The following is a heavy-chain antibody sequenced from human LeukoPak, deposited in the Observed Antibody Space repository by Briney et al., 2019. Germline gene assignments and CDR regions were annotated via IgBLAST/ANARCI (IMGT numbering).Heavy chain of an antibody. J-gene: IGHJ3*02. D-gene: IGHD6-19*01. CDR2: IYPGDSDT. CDR1: GYSFTSYW. V-gene: IGHV5-51*01. CDR3: ARRIVAGTLLWEAFDI. Sequence: GESLKISCKGSGYSFTSYWIGWVRQMPGKGLEWMGIIYPGDSDTRYSPSFQGQVTISADKSISTAYLQWSSLKASDTAMYYCARRIVAGTLLWEAFDIWGQGTVVTVSS.